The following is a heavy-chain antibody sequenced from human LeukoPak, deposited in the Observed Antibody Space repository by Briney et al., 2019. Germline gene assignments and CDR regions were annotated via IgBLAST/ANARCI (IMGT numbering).Heavy chain of an antibody. V-gene: IGHV4-61*05. CDR1: GGSISSSSYY. Sequence: SETLSLTCTVSGGSISSSSYYWGWIRQPPGKGLEWIGYIYYSGSTNYNPSLKSRVTISVDTSKNQFSLKLSSVTAADTAVYYCARAPGYCSGGSCYSIGKNNWFDPWGQGTLVTVSS. J-gene: IGHJ5*02. D-gene: IGHD2-15*01. CDR2: IYYSGST. CDR3: ARAPGYCSGGSCYSIGKNNWFDP.